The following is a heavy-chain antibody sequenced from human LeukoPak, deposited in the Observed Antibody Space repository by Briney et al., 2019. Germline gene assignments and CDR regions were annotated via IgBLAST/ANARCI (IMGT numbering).Heavy chain of an antibody. Sequence: SVKVSCKASGGTFSSYAISWVRQAPGQGLEWMGGIIPIFGTANYAQKFQGRVTITADESTSTAYMELSSLRSEDTAVYYCARGSAYYYDSSGNLYWGQGTLVTVSS. J-gene: IGHJ4*02. CDR2: IIPIFGTA. CDR3: ARGSAYYYDSSGNLY. V-gene: IGHV1-69*13. CDR1: GGTFSSYA. D-gene: IGHD3-22*01.